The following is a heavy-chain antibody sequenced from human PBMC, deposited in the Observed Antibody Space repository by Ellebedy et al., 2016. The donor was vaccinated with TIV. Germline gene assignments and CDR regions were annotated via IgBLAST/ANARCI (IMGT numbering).Heavy chain of an antibody. D-gene: IGHD5-18*01. V-gene: IGHV4-4*02. CDR1: GGSISSYNW. J-gene: IGHJ4*02. CDR3: ARHASQGYSYGYVDY. CDR2: IHHTGST. Sequence: SETLSLTXAVSGGSISSYNWWSWVRQPPGKGLEWIGEIHHTGSTHYNLSLKSRVTISVDTSKNQFSLKLGSVTAADTAVYYCARHASQGYSYGYVDYWGQGTLVTVSS.